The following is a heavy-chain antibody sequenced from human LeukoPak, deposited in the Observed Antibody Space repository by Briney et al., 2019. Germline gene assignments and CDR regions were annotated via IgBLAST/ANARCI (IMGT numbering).Heavy chain of an antibody. CDR1: GGSFSGYY. CDR3: ARGQWFGAQRITPTRY. D-gene: IGHD3-10*01. Sequence: SETLSLTCAVDGGSFSGYYWSWIRQPPGKGLEWIGEINHSGSTNSNPSLKSRVTISVDTSKNQFSLKLSSVTAADTAVYYCARGQWFGAQRITPTRYWGQGTLVTVSS. V-gene: IGHV4-34*01. CDR2: INHSGST. J-gene: IGHJ4*02.